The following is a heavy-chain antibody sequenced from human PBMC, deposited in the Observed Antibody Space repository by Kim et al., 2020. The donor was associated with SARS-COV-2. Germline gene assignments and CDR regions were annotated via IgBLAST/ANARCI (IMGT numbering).Heavy chain of an antibody. CDR2: IYYSGST. J-gene: IGHJ6*02. V-gene: IGHV4-59*13. Sequence: SETLSLTCTVSGGSISSYYWSWIRQPPGKGLEWIGYIYYSGSTNYNPSLKSRVTISVDTSKNQFSLKLSSVTAADTAVYYCARVLPETYYYYYGMDVWGQGTTVTVSS. CDR3: ARVLPETYYYYYGMDV. CDR1: GGSISSYY.